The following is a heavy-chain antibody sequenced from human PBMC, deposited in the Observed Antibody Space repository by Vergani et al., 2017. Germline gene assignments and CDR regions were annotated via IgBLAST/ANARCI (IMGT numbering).Heavy chain of an antibody. J-gene: IGHJ6*02. CDR3: ARALTGYYQYYYGMDV. CDR2: IYYSGST. D-gene: IGHD3-9*01. V-gene: IGHV4-61*10. Sequence: QVQLQESGPGLVKPSQTLSLTCTVSGGSINSHNYYWSWIRQPAGKGLEWIGYIYYSGSTNYNPSLKSRVTISVDTSKNQFSLKLSSVTAADTAVYYCARALTGYYQYYYGMDVWGQGTTVTVSS. CDR1: GGSINSHNYY.